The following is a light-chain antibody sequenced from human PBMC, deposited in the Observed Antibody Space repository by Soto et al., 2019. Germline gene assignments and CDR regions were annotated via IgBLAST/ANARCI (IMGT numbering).Light chain of an antibody. CDR1: ESINSY. J-gene: IGKJ1*01. V-gene: IGKV1-39*01. CDR3: QQSYDTTWT. Sequence: DIQMTQSPSSLSASVRDRVTITCRASESINSYLNWYQQKPGKAPKLLIYAASSLQSGVPSRFSGTGFGTDFTLTISSLQPEDFATYYCQQSYDTTWTFGQGTKVEIK. CDR2: AAS.